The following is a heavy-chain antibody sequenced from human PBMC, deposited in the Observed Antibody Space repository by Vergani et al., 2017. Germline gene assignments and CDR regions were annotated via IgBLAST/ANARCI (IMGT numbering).Heavy chain of an antibody. V-gene: IGHV4-39*01. D-gene: IGHD6-19*01. CDR2: IYYSGST. CDR1: GASIRSSNYY. J-gene: IGHJ5*02. Sequence: QLQLQESGPGLVKPSATLSLTWSVSGASIRSSNYYWGWIRQPPGKGLEWIESIYYSGSTYYNQSLKSRVNISVDTSKNQFSLKLSSVTAADTAVYFCARHSTVEWLVKLGWFDPWGQGILVTVSS. CDR3: ARHSTVEWLVKLGWFDP.